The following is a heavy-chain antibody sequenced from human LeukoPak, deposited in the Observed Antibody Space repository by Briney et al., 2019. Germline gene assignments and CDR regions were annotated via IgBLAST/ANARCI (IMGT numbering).Heavy chain of an antibody. Sequence: ASVKVSCKASGCTFTSYAMHWVRQAPGQRLEWMGWINAGNGNTKYSQKFQGRVTITRDTSASTAYMELSSLRSEDTAVYYCARGLTMVRGAPLGYWGQGTLVTVSS. D-gene: IGHD3-10*01. J-gene: IGHJ4*02. CDR1: GCTFTSYA. V-gene: IGHV1-3*01. CDR2: INAGNGNT. CDR3: ARGLTMVRGAPLGY.